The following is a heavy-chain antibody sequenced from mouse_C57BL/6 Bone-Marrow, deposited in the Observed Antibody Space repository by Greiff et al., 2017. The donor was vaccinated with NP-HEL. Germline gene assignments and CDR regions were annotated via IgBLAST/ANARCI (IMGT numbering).Heavy chain of an antibody. CDR1: GFTFNTYA. CDR3: VRGGITTVAAPWYFDV. J-gene: IGHJ1*03. CDR2: IRSKSSNYAT. V-gene: IGHV10-3*01. Sequence: EVQLVESGGGLVQPKGSLKLSCAASGFTFNTYAMHWVRQAPGKGLEWVARIRSKSSNYATYYADSVKDRFTISRDDSQSMLYLQMNNLKTEDTAMYYCVRGGITTVAAPWYFDVWGTGTTVTVSS. D-gene: IGHD1-1*01.